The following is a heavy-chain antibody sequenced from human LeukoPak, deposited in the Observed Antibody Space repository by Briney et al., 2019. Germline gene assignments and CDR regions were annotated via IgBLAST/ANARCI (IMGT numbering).Heavy chain of an antibody. CDR1: GYMFTVYY. D-gene: IGHD6-19*01. CDR3: ARVVAVTGTPVDWMDV. V-gene: IGHV1-2*02. J-gene: IGHJ6*04. CDR2: INPNSGGT. Sequence: ASVKVSCKASGYMFTVYYMHWVRQAPGQGLEWMGWINPNSGGTNYAQKFQGRVTMTRDTSISTAYMDLNRLRSDDTAVYYCARVVAVTGTPVDWMDVWGKGTTVTVSS.